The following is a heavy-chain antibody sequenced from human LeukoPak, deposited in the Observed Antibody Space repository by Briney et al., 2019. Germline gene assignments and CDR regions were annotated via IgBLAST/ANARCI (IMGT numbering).Heavy chain of an antibody. D-gene: IGHD3-22*01. V-gene: IGHV4-34*01. CDR3: AGVIDYDSSGYYLGY. CDR2: INDSGST. CDR1: GGSFSGYY. J-gene: IGHJ4*02. Sequence: SETLSLTCAVYGGSFSGYYWSWIRQPPGKGLEWIGEINDSGSTSCSPSLKSRVSISVDTSKNQFSLKLSSVTAADTAVYYCAGVIDYDSSGYYLGYWGQGTRVTVSS.